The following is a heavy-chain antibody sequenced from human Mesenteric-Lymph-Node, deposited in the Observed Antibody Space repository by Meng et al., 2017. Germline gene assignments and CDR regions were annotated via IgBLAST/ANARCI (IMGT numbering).Heavy chain of an antibody. CDR3: ARGPIALGPYDYGDYERAGYYFDY. V-gene: IGHV4-61*02. CDR2: IYTSGST. CDR1: GGSISSGSYY. D-gene: IGHD4-17*01. Sequence: SETLSLTCTVSGGSISSGSYYWSWIRQPAGKGLEWIGRIYTSGSTNYNPSLKSRVTISVDTSKNQFSLKLSSVTAADTAVYYCARGPIALGPYDYGDYERAGYYFDYWGQGTLVTVSS. J-gene: IGHJ4*02.